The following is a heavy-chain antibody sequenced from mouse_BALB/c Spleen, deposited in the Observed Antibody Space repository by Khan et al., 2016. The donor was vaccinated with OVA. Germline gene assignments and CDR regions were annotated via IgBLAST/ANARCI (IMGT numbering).Heavy chain of an antibody. CDR3: ARNYDYDYYYGMDY. D-gene: IGHD2-4*01. Sequence: LVRTGSSVKISCKASGYSFTNYFIHWVKQSHGKGLEWIGFITCNSGATSYNQKFKGKATFTVDTSSSTAYMQLISLTSEDSAVYYCARNYDYDYYYGMDYWGQGTSVTVSS. J-gene: IGHJ4*01. V-gene: IGHV1S34*01. CDR2: ITCNSGAT. CDR1: GYSFTNYF.